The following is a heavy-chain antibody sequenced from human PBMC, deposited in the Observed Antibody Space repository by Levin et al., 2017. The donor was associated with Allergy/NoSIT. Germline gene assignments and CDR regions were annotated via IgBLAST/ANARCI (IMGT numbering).Heavy chain of an antibody. Sequence: ASVKVSCKASGYTFTDYYVHWVRQAPGQGLEWMGWINPNNGVTNYAQKFQGRVTMTRDTSISTAYMDLYNLRSDDTAVYYFAKVDSTAAVIATRPGGWFDPWGQGTLVTVSS. CDR2: INPNNGVT. D-gene: IGHD6-6*01. J-gene: IGHJ5*02. CDR3: AKVDSTAAVIATRPGGWFDP. V-gene: IGHV1-2*02. CDR1: GYTFTDYY.